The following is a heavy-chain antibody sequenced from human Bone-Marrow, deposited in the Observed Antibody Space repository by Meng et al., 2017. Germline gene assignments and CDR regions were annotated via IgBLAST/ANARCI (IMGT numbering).Heavy chain of an antibody. J-gene: IGHJ4*02. V-gene: IGHV1-2*06. CDR2: INPKSGDT. CDR3: ARDEDISAAGKLFGDY. Sequence: QGQLVQLGVELKKPGASVKVSCKASGYSFPDYWLNWVRRAPGQGLEWMGRINPKSGDTHYAQRFQGRVTMTGETSISTAYMELSGLSSDDTAMYYCARDEDISAAGKLFGDYWGQGTLVTVSS. D-gene: IGHD6-13*01. CDR1: GYSFPDYW.